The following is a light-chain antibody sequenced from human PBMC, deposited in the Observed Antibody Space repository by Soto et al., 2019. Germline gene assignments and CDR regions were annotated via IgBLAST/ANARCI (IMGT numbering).Light chain of an antibody. CDR3: QQYDASPLT. CDR1: QTLSFNS. CDR2: AAS. V-gene: IGKV3-20*01. Sequence: EIVLTQSPGTLSLSPGERATLSCRASQTLSFNSLAWYQQKLGQPPRLLIYAASTRATDIPERFSGGGSGTDFTLSISSLEPDDFALYYCQQYDASPLTFGPGTTVEIK. J-gene: IGKJ3*01.